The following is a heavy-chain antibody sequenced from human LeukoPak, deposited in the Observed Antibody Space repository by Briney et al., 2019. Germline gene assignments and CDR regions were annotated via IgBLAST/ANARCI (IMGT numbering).Heavy chain of an antibody. CDR1: GYTFTGYY. D-gene: IGHD2-2*01. CDR2: INPNSGGT. V-gene: IGHV1-2*02. J-gene: IGHJ4*02. CDR3: ARDNREPHSTSPSPLDY. Sequence: GASVKVSCKASGYTFTGYYMHWVRQAPGQGLEWMGWINPNSGGTNYAQKFQGRVTMTRDTSISTAYMELSRLRSDDTAVYYCARDNREPHSTSPSPLDYWGQGTLVTVSS.